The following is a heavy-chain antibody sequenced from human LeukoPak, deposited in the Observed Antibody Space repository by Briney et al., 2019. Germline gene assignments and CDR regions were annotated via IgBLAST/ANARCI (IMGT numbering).Heavy chain of an antibody. CDR1: GYTFTGYY. J-gene: IGHJ4*02. D-gene: IGHD1-26*01. CDR2: INPNSGDT. V-gene: IGHV1-2*02. Sequence: GASVKVSCKASGYTFTGYYIHWVRQAPGQGREWMGWINPNSGDTHYAQKFQGRVTMTRDTSISTAYMELSRLRSDDTAMYYCARGSTVGATESLGFDYWGQGAPVTVSS. CDR3: ARGSTVGATESLGFDY.